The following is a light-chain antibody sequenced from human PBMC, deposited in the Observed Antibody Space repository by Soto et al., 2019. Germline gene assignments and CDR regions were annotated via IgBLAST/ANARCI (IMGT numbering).Light chain of an antibody. J-gene: IGKJ2*01. CDR2: DAS. CDR3: QQYDNLPYT. Sequence: DIQMTQSPSSLSASVGDRVTITCQASQDISNYLNWYQQKPGKAPKFLIYDASHLETGVPSRFSGSGSGTDFTLTISSLQPEDIATYYCQQYDNLPYTFGQGTKLEIK. CDR1: QDISNY. V-gene: IGKV1-33*01.